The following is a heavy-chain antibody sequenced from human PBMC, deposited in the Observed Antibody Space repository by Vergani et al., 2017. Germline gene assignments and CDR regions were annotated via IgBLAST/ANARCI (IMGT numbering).Heavy chain of an antibody. J-gene: IGHJ3*02. V-gene: IGHV4-34*01. Sequence: QVQLQQWGAGLLKPSETLSLTCAVYGGSFSGYYWSWIRQPPGKGLEWIGEINHSGSTNYNPSLKSRVTISVDTSKNPFYLKLSSVTAADTAVYYCARNPYWGGDCYSDAFDIWGQGKMVTVSS. CDR2: INHSGST. CDR1: GGSFSGYY. CDR3: ARNPYWGGDCYSDAFDI. D-gene: IGHD2-21*02.